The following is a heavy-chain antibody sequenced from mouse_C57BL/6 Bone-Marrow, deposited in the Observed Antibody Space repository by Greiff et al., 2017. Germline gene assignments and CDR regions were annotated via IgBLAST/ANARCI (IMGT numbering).Heavy chain of an antibody. V-gene: IGHV1-74*01. CDR3: EIGEYYGSSYYAMDY. Sequence: QVQLQQPGAELVKPGASVKVSCKASGYTFTSYWMHWVKQRPGQGLEWIGRIHPSDIDTNYNQKFKGKATLTVDKSSSTAYMQLSSLTSEDSAVYDSEIGEYYGSSYYAMDYWGQGTSVTVSS. CDR2: IHPSDIDT. D-gene: IGHD1-1*01. J-gene: IGHJ4*01. CDR1: GYTFTSYW.